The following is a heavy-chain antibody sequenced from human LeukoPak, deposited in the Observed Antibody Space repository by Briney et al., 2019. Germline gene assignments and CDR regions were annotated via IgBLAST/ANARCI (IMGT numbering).Heavy chain of an antibody. V-gene: IGHV4-38-2*01. CDR2: IYHSGST. Sequence: SETLSLTCAVSGYSISSGYYWGWIRQPPGKGLEWIGSIYHSGSTYYNPSLKSRVTISVDTSKNQSSLKLSSVTAADTAVYYCARGRAGYCSSTSCRRGRGLDYWGQGTLVTVSS. CDR3: ARGRAGYCSSTSCRRGRGLDY. J-gene: IGHJ4*02. CDR1: GYSISSGYY. D-gene: IGHD2-2*01.